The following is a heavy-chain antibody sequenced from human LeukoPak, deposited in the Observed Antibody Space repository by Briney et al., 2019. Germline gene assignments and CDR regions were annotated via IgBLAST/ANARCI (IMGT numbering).Heavy chain of an antibody. V-gene: IGHV3-23*01. CDR2: ISGSGGDT. CDR1: GFTFSNYA. D-gene: IGHD2-2*01. CDR3: AKAPLRCDSPSCYGDS. Sequence: GGSLRLSCAASGFTFSNYAMSWVRQAPGKGLEWVSAISGSGGDTYYADSVKGRFTISRDNSKNTLYLQMNSLRAEDTAVFYCAKAPLRCDSPSCYGDSWGQGTLVTVSS. J-gene: IGHJ4*02.